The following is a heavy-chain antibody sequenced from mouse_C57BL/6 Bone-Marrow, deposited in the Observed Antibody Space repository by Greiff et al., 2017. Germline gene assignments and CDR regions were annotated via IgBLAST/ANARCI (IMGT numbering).Heavy chain of an antibody. CDR1: GYAFSSSW. V-gene: IGHV1-82*01. CDR3: ASITAGYFDV. J-gene: IGHJ1*03. CDR2: IYPGDGDT. Sequence: QVQLQQSGPELVKPGASVKISCKASGYAFSSSWMNWVKQRPGTGLEWIGRIYPGDGDTNYNGKFKGKATLTADKSSSTAYMQLSSLTSEDSAVYFCASITAGYFDVWGTGTTVTVSS. D-gene: IGHD1-1*01.